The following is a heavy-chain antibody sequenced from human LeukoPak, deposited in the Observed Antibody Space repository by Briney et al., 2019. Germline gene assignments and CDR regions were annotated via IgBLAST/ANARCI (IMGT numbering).Heavy chain of an antibody. V-gene: IGHV3-49*04. D-gene: IGHD1-26*01. J-gene: IGHJ4*02. CDR2: IKSKPFGGPK. CDR1: GFTFGDYT. Sequence: GGSLRLSCTASGFTFGDYTVSWVRQAPGKGLEWVGFIKSKPFGGPKEYAESVKGRFTISRDDSKTLAYLQMNSLKTEDTAVYYCTRSYFFHYFDYWGQGTLVTVSS. CDR3: TRSYFFHYFDY.